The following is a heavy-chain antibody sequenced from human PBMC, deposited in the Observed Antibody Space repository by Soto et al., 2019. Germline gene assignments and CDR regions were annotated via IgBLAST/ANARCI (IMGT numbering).Heavy chain of an antibody. V-gene: IGHV1-2*04. CDR3: ARDGVDFWSGYYTKIDY. D-gene: IGHD3-3*01. CDR1: GYTFTGYY. CDR2: INPNSGGT. J-gene: IGHJ4*02. Sequence: ASVKVSCKASGYTFTGYYMHWVRQAPGQGLEWMGWINPNSGGTNYAQKFQGWVTMTRDTSISTAYMELSRLRSDDTAVYYCARDGVDFWSGYYTKIDYWGQGTLVTVSS.